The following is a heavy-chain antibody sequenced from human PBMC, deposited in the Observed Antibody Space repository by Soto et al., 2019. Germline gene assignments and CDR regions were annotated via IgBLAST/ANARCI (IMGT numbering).Heavy chain of an antibody. V-gene: IGHV1-69*08. CDR3: SRELPSHISMVRGVITDNWFEA. J-gene: IGHJ5*02. CDR1: GGTFSSYT. D-gene: IGHD3-10*01. Sequence: QVQLVQSGAEVKKPGSSVKVSCKASGGTFSSYTISWVRLAHGQGLEWVGRIIPILGIANSAQKVKGRITITAAKSTNSAYMELSRLRSADTGVYYCSRELPSHISMVRGVITDNWFEARGQRTLVTVSS. CDR2: IIPILGIA.